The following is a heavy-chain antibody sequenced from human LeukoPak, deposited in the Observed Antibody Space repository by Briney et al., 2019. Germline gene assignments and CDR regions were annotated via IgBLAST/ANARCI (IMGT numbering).Heavy chain of an antibody. V-gene: IGHV4-39*01. CDR3: ARRWTGYSYGDAFDI. CDR1: GGSITSSSYY. D-gene: IGHD5-18*01. CDR2: IYYSGST. J-gene: IGHJ3*02. Sequence: PSETLSLTCTASGGSITSSSYYWGWIRHPPGEGLEWMGSIYYSGSTFNNPSLKGRVTISVDTSKNQLSLNLSSVTAADTAVYYCARRWTGYSYGDAFDIWGQGTMVTVSS.